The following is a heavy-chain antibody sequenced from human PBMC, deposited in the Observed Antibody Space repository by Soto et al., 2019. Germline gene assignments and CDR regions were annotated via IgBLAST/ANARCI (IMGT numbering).Heavy chain of an antibody. V-gene: IGHV3-33*01. CDR2: IWYDGSNK. CDR1: GFTFSSYG. CDR3: ARGPREITMVRGVILPYYYYGMDV. Sequence: LRLSCAESGFTFSSYGMHWVRQAPGKGLEWVAVIWYDGSNKYYADSVKGRFTISRDNSKNTLYLQMNSLRAEDTAVYYCARGPREITMVRGVILPYYYYGMDVWGQGTTVTVSS. D-gene: IGHD3-10*01. J-gene: IGHJ6*02.